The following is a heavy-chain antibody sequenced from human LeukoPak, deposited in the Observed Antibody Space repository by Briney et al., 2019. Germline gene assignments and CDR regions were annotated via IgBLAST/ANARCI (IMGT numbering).Heavy chain of an antibody. D-gene: IGHD3-10*01. J-gene: IGHJ6*03. CDR3: ASEGGYGSGSVGSYYMDV. CDR2: ISSSSSTI. V-gene: IGHV3-48*01. Sequence: GGSLRLSCAASGFTFSSYSMNWVRQAPGKGLEWVSYISSSSSTIYYADSVKGRFTISRDNAKNSLYLQMNSLRAEDTAVYYCASEGGYGSGSVGSYYMDVWGKGTTVTVSS. CDR1: GFTFSSYS.